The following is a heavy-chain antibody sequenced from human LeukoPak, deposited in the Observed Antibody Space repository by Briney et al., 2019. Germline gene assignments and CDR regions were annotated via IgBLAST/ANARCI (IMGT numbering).Heavy chain of an antibody. D-gene: IGHD5-18*01. CDR1: GFTFSSYG. J-gene: IGHJ4*02. Sequence: GGSLRLSCAASGFTFSSYGMHWVRQAPGKGLEWVAFIRYDGSNKYYADSVKGRFTISRDNSKNTLYLQMNSLRAEDTAVYYCAKPSSYTAMVKGTTRRLMYFDYWGQGTLVTVSS. CDR3: AKPSSYTAMVKGTTRRLMYFDY. CDR2: IRYDGSNK. V-gene: IGHV3-30*02.